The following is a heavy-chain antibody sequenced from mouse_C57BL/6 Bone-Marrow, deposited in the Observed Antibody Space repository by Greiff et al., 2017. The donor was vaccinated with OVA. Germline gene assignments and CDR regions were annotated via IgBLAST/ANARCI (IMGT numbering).Heavy chain of an antibody. Sequence: VQLVESGAELVRPGASVTLSCKASGYTFTDYEMHWVKQTPVHGLEWIGAIDPETGGTAYNQKFKGKAILTADKSSSTAYMELRSLTSEDSAVYYCTRHYSNYVRYAMDYWGQGTSVTVSS. V-gene: IGHV1-15*01. CDR1: GYTFTDYE. CDR2: IDPETGGT. J-gene: IGHJ4*01. CDR3: TRHYSNYVRYAMDY. D-gene: IGHD2-5*01.